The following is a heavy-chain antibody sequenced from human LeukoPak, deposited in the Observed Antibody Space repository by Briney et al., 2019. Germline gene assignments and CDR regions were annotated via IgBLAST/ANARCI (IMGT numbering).Heavy chain of an antibody. CDR1: GFTFSSYS. D-gene: IGHD3-3*01. Sequence: PGGSLRLSCAASGFTFSSYSMNWVRQAPGKGLEWVSSISSSSSYIYYADSVKGRFTISRDNAKNSLYLQMNSLRAEDTAVYYCAPHTRFTIFGVVTDQYYFDYWGQGTLVTVSS. V-gene: IGHV3-21*01. J-gene: IGHJ4*02. CDR3: APHTRFTIFGVVTDQYYFDY. CDR2: ISSSSSYI.